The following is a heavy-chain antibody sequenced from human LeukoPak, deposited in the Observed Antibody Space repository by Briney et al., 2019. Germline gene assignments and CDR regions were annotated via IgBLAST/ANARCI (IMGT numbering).Heavy chain of an antibody. CDR2: IKSKTDGGTT. J-gene: IGHJ4*02. Sequence: GGPLGLSWPPSGFTLSNAWMGWVRQPPGKGLGWFGRIKSKTDGGTTDYAAPVKGRFTISRGDSKNTLYLQMNSLKTEDTAVYYCTTDTYGYFDYWGQGTLVTVSS. CDR3: TTDTYGYFDY. CDR1: GFTLSNAW. D-gene: IGHD4-17*01. V-gene: IGHV3-15*01.